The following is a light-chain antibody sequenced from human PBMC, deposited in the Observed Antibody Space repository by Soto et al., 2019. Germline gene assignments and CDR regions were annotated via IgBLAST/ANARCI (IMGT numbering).Light chain of an antibody. Sequence: IVLTQIPLSLSVTPGQPASISCKSIQSLLHSAGRAYLYWYLKTAGPTPQLLIYEVSKRFSGVPDWFSSSGSGTDYTMKISRVDDEDVGFYYYMQSIQLPRTFGGGTKVEIK. J-gene: IGKJ4*01. CDR3: MQSIQLPRT. CDR1: QSLLHSAGRAY. CDR2: EVS. V-gene: IGKV2D-29*01.